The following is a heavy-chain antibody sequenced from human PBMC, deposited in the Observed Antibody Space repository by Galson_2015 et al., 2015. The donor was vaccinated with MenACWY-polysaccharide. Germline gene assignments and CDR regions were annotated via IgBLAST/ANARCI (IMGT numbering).Heavy chain of an antibody. CDR2: ISYDGNNI. Sequence: SLRLSCAASGFTFSSYAIHWVRQAPGKGLEWVAAISYDGNNIYYSDSVKGRFTISRDNSKNTLYLQMNSLRAEDKAIYYCARSFCSRSCCYGFDFWGQGTTVAVSS. CDR1: GFTFSSYA. V-gene: IGHV3-30-3*01. D-gene: IGHD2-2*01. CDR3: ARSFCSRSCCYGFDF. J-gene: IGHJ6*02.